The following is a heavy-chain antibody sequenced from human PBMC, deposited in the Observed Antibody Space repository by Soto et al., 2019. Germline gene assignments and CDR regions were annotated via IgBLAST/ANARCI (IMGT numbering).Heavy chain of an antibody. J-gene: IGHJ4*02. CDR2: IYYSGCT. V-gene: IGHV4-59*11. CDR1: GGAISSHY. Sequence: SETLSLTCSVPGGAISSHYWSWIRQPPGKGLEWFGYIYYSGCTNYNPSLQSRVTISLDASQNQFSLIQSSGTAADTAAYYCARTQSYSRTYWGYFVDWGQGTLVTVSS. D-gene: IGHD1-26*01. CDR3: ARTQSYSRTYWGYFVD.